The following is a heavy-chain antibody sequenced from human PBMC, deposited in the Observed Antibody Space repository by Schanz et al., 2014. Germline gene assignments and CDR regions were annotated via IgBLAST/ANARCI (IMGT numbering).Heavy chain of an antibody. V-gene: IGHV4-30-4*07. D-gene: IGHD1-1*01. CDR3: ARGGRTTYNYYYGMDV. CDR1: GDSISGGGYS. J-gene: IGHJ6*02. CDR2: IYYRGTT. Sequence: QVQLQESGPGLVKPSQTLSLTCAVSGDSISGGGYSWSWIRQAPGGGLEWIGYIYYRGTTHYNPPLESRVTISIDKSTAQFSLKLSSVTAADTAVYYCARGGRTTYNYYYGMDVWGQGTTVTVSS.